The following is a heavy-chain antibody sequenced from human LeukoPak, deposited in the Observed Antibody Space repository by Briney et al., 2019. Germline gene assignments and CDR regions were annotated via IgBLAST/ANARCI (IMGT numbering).Heavy chain of an antibody. CDR3: ARVSSIAVAVDY. CDR1: GGSISSYY. D-gene: IGHD6-19*01. V-gene: IGHV4-59*01. J-gene: IGHJ4*02. Sequence: SETLSLTCTVSGGSISSYYWSWIRQPPGKGLEWIGYIYYSGSTNYNPSLKSRVTISVDTSKNQFSLKLSSVTAADTAVYYCARVSSIAVAVDYWGQGALVTVSS. CDR2: IYYSGST.